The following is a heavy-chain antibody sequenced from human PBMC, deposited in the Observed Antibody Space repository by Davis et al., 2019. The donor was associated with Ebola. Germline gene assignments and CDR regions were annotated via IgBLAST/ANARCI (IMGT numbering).Heavy chain of an antibody. V-gene: IGHV4-4*07. CDR1: GGSISSYY. Sequence: PSETLSLTCTVSGGSISSYYWSWIRQPAGKGLEWIGRIYTSGSTNYNPSLKSRVTMSVDTSKNQFSLKLSSVTAADTAVYYCARVGMWQQLGYYYYGMDVWGQGTTVTVSS. J-gene: IGHJ6*02. D-gene: IGHD6-13*01. CDR2: IYTSGST. CDR3: ARVGMWQQLGYYYYGMDV.